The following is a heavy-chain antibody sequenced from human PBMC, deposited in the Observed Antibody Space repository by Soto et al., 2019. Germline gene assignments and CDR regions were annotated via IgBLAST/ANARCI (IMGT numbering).Heavy chain of an antibody. CDR2: IYTSGST. V-gene: IGHV4-4*07. CDR3: ARGTYYYDSSGYYHTYYIDY. CDR1: GGSISSYY. Sequence: SETLSLTCTVSGGSISSYYWSWIRQPAGKGLEWIGRIYTSGSTNYNPSLKSRVTMSVDTSKNQFSLKLSSVTAADTAVYYCARGTYYYDSSGYYHTYYIDYWGQGTLVTVSS. J-gene: IGHJ4*02. D-gene: IGHD3-22*01.